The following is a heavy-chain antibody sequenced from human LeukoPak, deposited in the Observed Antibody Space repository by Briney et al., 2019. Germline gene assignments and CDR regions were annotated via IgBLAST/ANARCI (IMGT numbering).Heavy chain of an antibody. CDR3: ARDKDSSSWLYYFDY. V-gene: IGHV4-4*02. CDR1: GDSISSSNW. Sequence: SGTLSLTCAVSGDSISSSNWWSWVRQPPGKGLEWIGEIYHSGSTNYNPSLKSRVTISVDKSKNQFSLKLSSVTAADTAVYYCARDKDSSSWLYYFDYWGQGTLVTVSS. CDR2: IYHSGST. D-gene: IGHD6-13*01. J-gene: IGHJ4*02.